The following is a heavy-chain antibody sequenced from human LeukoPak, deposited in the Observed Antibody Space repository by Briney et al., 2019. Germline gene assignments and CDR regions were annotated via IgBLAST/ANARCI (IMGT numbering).Heavy chain of an antibody. V-gene: IGHV3-74*01. Sequence: GGSLRLSCAASGFTFSSYWMHWVRQAPGKGLVWVSRINTDGSSTSYADSVKGRFTISRDNAKNTLYLQMNSLRAEDTAVYYCAREGDCSSTSCSDAFDIWGQGTMVTVSS. CDR1: GFTFSSYW. CDR3: AREGDCSSTSCSDAFDI. D-gene: IGHD2-2*01. J-gene: IGHJ3*02. CDR2: INTDGSST.